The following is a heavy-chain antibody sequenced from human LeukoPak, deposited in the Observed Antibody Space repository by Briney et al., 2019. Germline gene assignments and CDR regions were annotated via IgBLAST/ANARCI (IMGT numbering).Heavy chain of an antibody. D-gene: IGHD3-3*01. CDR3: AREKEITIFGVVTMKRHDAFDI. CDR1: GFTFSSYA. Sequence: GGSLRLSCAASGFTFSSYAMHWARQAPGKGLEWVAVISYDGSNKYYADSVKGRFTISRDNSKNTLYLQMNSLRAEDTAVYYCAREKEITIFGVVTMKRHDAFDIWGQETMVTVSS. CDR2: ISYDGSNK. V-gene: IGHV3-30-3*01. J-gene: IGHJ3*02.